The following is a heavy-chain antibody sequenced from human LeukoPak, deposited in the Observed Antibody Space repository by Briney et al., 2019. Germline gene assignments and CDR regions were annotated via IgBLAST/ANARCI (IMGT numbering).Heavy chain of an antibody. CDR3: TRPGSYERFGSNDY. Sequence: GGSLRLSCAASGFTFSGSAMHWVRQASGKGLEWVGRIRSKANSYATAYAASVKGRFTISRDDSKNTAYLQMNSLKTEDTAVYYCTRPGSYERFGSNDYWGQGTLVTVSS. J-gene: IGHJ4*02. CDR2: IRSKANSYAT. CDR1: GFTFSGSA. V-gene: IGHV3-73*01. D-gene: IGHD1-26*01.